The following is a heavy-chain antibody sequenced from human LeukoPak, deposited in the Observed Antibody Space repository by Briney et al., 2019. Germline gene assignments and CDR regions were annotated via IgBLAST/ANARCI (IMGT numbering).Heavy chain of an antibody. J-gene: IGHJ3*02. CDR2: IYYSGST. CDR3: ASLSYSSSWYGRVHDAFDI. D-gene: IGHD6-13*01. V-gene: IGHV4-39*07. Sequence: SETLSLTCTVSGGSISSSSYYWGWIRQPPGKGLEWIGSIYYSGSTYYNPSLKSRVTISVDTSKNQFSLKLSSVTAADTAVYYCASLSYSSSWYGRVHDAFDIWGQGTMVTVSS. CDR1: GGSISSSSYY.